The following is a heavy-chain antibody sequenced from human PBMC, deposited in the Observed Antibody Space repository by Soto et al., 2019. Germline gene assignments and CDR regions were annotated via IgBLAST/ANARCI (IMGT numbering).Heavy chain of an antibody. J-gene: IGHJ4*02. V-gene: IGHV4-59*01. D-gene: IGHD3-3*01. Sequence: SETLSLTCTVSGGSISSYYWSWIRQPPGKGLEWIGYIYYSGSTNYNPSLKSRVTISVDTSKNQFSLKLSSVTAADTAVYYCARRGLLRIIDYWGQGTLVTVFS. CDR1: GGSISSYY. CDR2: IYYSGST. CDR3: ARRGLLRIIDY.